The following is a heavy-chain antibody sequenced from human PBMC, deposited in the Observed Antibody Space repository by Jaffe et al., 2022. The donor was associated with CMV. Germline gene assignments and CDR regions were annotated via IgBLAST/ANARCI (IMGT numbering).Heavy chain of an antibody. D-gene: IGHD6-13*01. CDR2: ISGSGGST. J-gene: IGHJ5*02. V-gene: IGHV3-23*01. Sequence: EVQLLESGGGLVQPGGSLRLSCAASGFTFSSYAMSWVRQAPGKGLEWVSAISGSGGSTYYADSVKGRFTISRDNSKNTLYLQMNSLRAEDTAVYYCAKVGAAAGTLKYNWFDPWGQGTLVTVSS. CDR3: AKVGAAAGTLKYNWFDP. CDR1: GFTFSSYA.